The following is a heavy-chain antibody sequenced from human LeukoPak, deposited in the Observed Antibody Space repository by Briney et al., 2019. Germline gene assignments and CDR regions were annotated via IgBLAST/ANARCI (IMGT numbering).Heavy chain of an antibody. J-gene: IGHJ2*01. V-gene: IGHV3-33*01. CDR3: ARESTSWYFDL. Sequence: PGGSLRLSCAASGFTFSNYGMHWVRQVPGKGLEWVAAIWFDGIRKYYADSVKGRLTISRDNSKNTLYLQMNSLRAEDTAVYYCARESTSWYFDLWGRGTLVTVSS. CDR1: GFTFSNYG. D-gene: IGHD2-2*01. CDR2: IWFDGIRK.